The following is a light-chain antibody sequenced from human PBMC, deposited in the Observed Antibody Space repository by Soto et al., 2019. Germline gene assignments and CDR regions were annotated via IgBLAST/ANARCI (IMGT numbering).Light chain of an antibody. J-gene: IGKJ2*01. CDR2: DAS. CDR1: QGITRY. V-gene: IGKV3-11*01. Sequence: EIVLTQSPATLSLSPGERATLSCRASQGITRYLAWYQQKPGQAPRLLIYDASNRATGIPARFSGSGSGTDFPLTISSLEPEDFAVYYCQQRSNWPPATFGQGTKLEIK. CDR3: QQRSNWPPAT.